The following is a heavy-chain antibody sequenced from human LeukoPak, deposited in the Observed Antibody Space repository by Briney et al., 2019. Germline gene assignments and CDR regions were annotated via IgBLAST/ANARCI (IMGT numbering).Heavy chain of an antibody. CDR2: IYYSGRT. V-gene: IGHV4-59*08. D-gene: IGHD4-17*01. CDR1: GLSMTDYY. Sequence: SETLSLTCTISGLSMTDYYWSWVRHPPGKALELIGYIYYSGRTNYNPSLKSRVTISVDTSKNQFSLQLSSVTAADTALYYCARLEGSKTVKFDYWGRGPLVTVST. J-gene: IGHJ4*02. CDR3: ARLEGSKTVKFDY.